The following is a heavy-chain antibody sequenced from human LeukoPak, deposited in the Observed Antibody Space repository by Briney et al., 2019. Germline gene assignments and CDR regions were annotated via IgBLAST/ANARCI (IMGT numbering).Heavy chain of an antibody. CDR3: VRGSYGAYDY. Sequence: GGSLRLSCAASGFNFNTYTMNWVRQAPGKGLEWVSSISSDSPYIYYADAVHGRFTVSRDNAKYSLYLQMNSLRAEDTAVYYCVRGSYGAYDYWGQGSLVTVSS. V-gene: IGHV3-21*01. CDR1: GFNFNTYT. D-gene: IGHD4-17*01. J-gene: IGHJ4*02. CDR2: ISSDSPYI.